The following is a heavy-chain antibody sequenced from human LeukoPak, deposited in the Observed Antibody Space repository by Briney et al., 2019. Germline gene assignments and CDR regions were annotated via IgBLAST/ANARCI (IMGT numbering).Heavy chain of an antibody. CDR2: IIPIFGTA. J-gene: IGHJ4*02. Sequence: ASVKVSCKASGGTFSSYAISWVRQAPGQGLEWIGGIIPIFGTANYAQKFQGRVTITTDESTSTAYMELSSLRSEDTAVYYCAREAVSSGWYYFDYWGQGTLVTVSS. CDR3: AREAVSSGWYYFDY. D-gene: IGHD6-19*01. CDR1: GGTFSSYA. V-gene: IGHV1-69*05.